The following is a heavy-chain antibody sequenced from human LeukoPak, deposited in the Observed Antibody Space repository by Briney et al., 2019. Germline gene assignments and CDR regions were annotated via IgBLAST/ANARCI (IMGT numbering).Heavy chain of an antibody. J-gene: IGHJ4*02. CDR3: AKAGVISGWDY. Sequence: GRSLRLSCAASGFTLSNYPMGWVRQAPVKGLEWLSAIGEEKSGSWTKSADSVKGRFTISRDNSENTLYLQMDSLTVEDTAVYYCAKAGVISGWDYWGQGVLVTVSS. CDR2: IGEEKSGSWT. D-gene: IGHD3-3*02. V-gene: IGHV3-23*01. CDR1: GFTLSNYP.